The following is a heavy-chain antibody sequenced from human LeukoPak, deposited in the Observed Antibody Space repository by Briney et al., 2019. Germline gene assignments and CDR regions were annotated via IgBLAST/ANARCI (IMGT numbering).Heavy chain of an antibody. D-gene: IGHD5-12*01. V-gene: IGHV3-48*03. J-gene: IGHJ4*02. CDR3: AGVVARLYYFDY. CDR2: ISSHGLTR. CDR1: GFTFSSYE. Sequence: GGSLRLSCAASGFTFSSYEMNWVRQAPGKGLEWVSYISSHGLTRYYADSVKGRFTISRDDAKNSLYLQMNSLRAEDTAVYYCAGVVARLYYFDYWGQGTLVTVSS.